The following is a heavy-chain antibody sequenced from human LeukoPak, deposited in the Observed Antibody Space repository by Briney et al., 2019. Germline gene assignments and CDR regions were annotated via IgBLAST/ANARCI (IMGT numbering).Heavy chain of an antibody. D-gene: IGHD1-26*01. CDR1: GFTFSSYA. CDR2: ISYDGSNK. V-gene: IGHV3-30*04. J-gene: IGHJ3*02. Sequence: PGGSLRLSCAASGFTFSSYAMHWVRQAPGKGLEWVAVISYDGSNKYYADSVKGRFTISRDNAENSLYLQMNSLRVEDTAVYYCARVKWERTEHDAFDIWGQGTMVTVSS. CDR3: ARVKWERTEHDAFDI.